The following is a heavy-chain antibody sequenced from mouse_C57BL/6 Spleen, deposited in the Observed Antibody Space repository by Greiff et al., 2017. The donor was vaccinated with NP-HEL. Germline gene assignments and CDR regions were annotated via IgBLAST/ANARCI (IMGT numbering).Heavy chain of an antibody. J-gene: IGHJ1*03. CDR3: ARPYGGYFDV. CDR2: ISYDGSN. Sequence: EVQLQESGPGLVKPSQSLSLTCSVTGYSITSGYYWNWIRQFPGNKLEWMGYISYDGSNNYNPSLKNRISITRDTSKNQFFLKLNSVTTEDTATYYCARPYGGYFDVWGTGTTVTVSS. D-gene: IGHD1-1*02. CDR1: GYSITSGYY. V-gene: IGHV3-6*01.